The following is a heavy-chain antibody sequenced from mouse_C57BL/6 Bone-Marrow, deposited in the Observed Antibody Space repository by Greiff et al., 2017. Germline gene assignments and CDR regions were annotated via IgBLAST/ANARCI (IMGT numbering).Heavy chain of an antibody. Sequence: EVMLVESGGDLVKPGGSLKLSCAASGFTFSSYGMSWVRQTPDKRLEWVATISSGGSYTYYPDSVKGRFTISRDNAKNTLYLQMSSLKSEDTAMYYCARHSWFAYWGQGTRVTVSA. CDR2: ISSGGSYT. J-gene: IGHJ3*01. V-gene: IGHV5-6*01. CDR1: GFTFSSYG. CDR3: ARHSWFAY.